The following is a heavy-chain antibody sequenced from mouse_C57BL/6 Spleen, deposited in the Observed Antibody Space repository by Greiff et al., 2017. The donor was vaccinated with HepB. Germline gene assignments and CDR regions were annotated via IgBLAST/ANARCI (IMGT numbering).Heavy chain of an antibody. V-gene: IGHV5-4*01. CDR1: GFTFSSYA. J-gene: IGHJ2*01. CDR3: ARDGDYYSGY. Sequence: EVKLVESGGGLVKPGGSLKLSCAASGFTFSSYAMSWVRQTPEKRLEWVATISDGGSYTYYPDNLKGRFTISRDNATNNLYLQMSHLKSEDTAMYYCARDGDYYSGYWGKGTTLTVSS. CDR2: ISDGGSYT.